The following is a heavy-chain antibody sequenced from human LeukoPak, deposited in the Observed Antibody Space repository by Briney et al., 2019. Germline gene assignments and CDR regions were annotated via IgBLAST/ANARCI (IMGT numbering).Heavy chain of an antibody. D-gene: IGHD4-23*01. CDR2: ISAYNGNT. J-gene: IGHJ4*02. CDR3: ARDLHSVYNYGGNLPSAFDY. Sequence: ASVKVSCKASGYTFTSYGISWVRQAPGQGLEWMGWISAYNGNTNYAQKLQGRVTMTTDTSTSTAYMELRSLRSDDTAVYYCARDLHSVYNYGGNLPSAFDYWGQGTLVTVSS. V-gene: IGHV1-18*01. CDR1: GYTFTSYG.